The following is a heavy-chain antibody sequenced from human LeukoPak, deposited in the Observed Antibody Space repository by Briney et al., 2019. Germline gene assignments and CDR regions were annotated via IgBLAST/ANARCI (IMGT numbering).Heavy chain of an antibody. CDR3: ARDQYQDSSGWSVAFDI. CDR2: IYTSGST. D-gene: IGHD6-19*01. V-gene: IGHV4-61*02. J-gene: IGHJ3*02. CDR1: GGSISSGSYY. Sequence: SQTLSLTCTVSGGSISSGSYYWSWIRQPAGKGLEWIGRIYTSGSTNYNPSLKSRVTISVDTSKNQFSLKLSSVTAADTAVYYCARDQYQDSSGWSVAFDIWGQGTMVTVSS.